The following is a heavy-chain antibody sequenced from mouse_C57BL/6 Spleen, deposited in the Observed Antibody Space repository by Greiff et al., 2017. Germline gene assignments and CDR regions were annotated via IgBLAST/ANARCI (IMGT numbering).Heavy chain of an antibody. Sequence: EVQLQQSGPELVKPGASVKIPCKASGYTFTDYNMDWVKQSHGKSLEWIGDINPNNGGTIYNQKFKGKATLNVEKSSCTAYMDLRSLTSEDTAVYYCARKRAYCSSPEFAYWGQGTLVTVSA. D-gene: IGHD1-1*01. CDR3: ARKRAYCSSPEFAY. J-gene: IGHJ3*01. V-gene: IGHV1-18*01. CDR1: GYTFTDYN. CDR2: INPNNGGT.